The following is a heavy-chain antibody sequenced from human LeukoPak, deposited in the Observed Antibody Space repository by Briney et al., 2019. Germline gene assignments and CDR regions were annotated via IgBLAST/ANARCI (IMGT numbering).Heavy chain of an antibody. J-gene: IGHJ4*01. D-gene: IGHD6-6*01. V-gene: IGHV3-74*01. CDR3: AREADPSLYASSSPDY. Sequence: GGSLRLSCAASGFGFSNFWMHWVRQAPGKGLVWVSRIKPDGTTSVYADSVKGRFTISRDDLKNTLYLQMRSLRAEDTAVYFCAREADPSLYASSSPDYWGQGTPVTVSS. CDR2: IKPDGTTS. CDR1: GFGFSNFW.